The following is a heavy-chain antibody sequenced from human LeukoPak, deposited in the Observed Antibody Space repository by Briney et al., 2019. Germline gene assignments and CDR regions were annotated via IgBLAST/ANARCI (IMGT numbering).Heavy chain of an antibody. CDR2: IYYSGST. Sequence: PSETLSLTCTVSGGSISSYYWSWIRQPPGKGLEWIGYIYYSGSTNYNPSLKSRVTISVDTSKNQFSLKLSSVTAADTAVYYCAGDIVVVPAATYWGQGTLVTVSS. D-gene: IGHD2-2*01. CDR1: GGSISSYY. V-gene: IGHV4-59*01. J-gene: IGHJ4*02. CDR3: AGDIVVVPAATY.